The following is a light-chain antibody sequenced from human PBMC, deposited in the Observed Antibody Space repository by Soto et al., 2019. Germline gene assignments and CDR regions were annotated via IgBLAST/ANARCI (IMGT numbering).Light chain of an antibody. V-gene: IGKV3-15*01. CDR2: GAS. CDR3: QPYNNWPPT. Sequence: EIVMTQSPATLSVSPGERATLSCRASQSVSGNLAWYQQKPGQAPRLLIYGASTRSTGIPARFSGSGSGTDFTLTISSLQSEDFALYYCQPYNNWPPTFGQGTRLEIK. CDR1: QSVSGN. J-gene: IGKJ5*01.